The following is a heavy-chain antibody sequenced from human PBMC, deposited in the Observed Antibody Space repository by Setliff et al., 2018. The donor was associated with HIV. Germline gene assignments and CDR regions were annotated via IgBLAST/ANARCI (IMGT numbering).Heavy chain of an antibody. CDR3: ARNPCSGGSCPDAFDI. Sequence: SETLSLTCTVSDGSISSYYWSWIRQPAGEGLEWIGRIYTSGSTNYNPSLKSRVTISVDTSKNQFSLKLNSVTAADTAVYYCARNPCSGGSCPDAFDIWGQGTMVTVSS. J-gene: IGHJ3*02. CDR2: IYTSGST. D-gene: IGHD2-15*01. CDR1: DGSISSYY. V-gene: IGHV4-4*07.